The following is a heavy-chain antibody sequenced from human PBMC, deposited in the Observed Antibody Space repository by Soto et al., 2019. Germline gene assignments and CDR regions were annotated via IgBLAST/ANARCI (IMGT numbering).Heavy chain of an antibody. D-gene: IGHD6-6*01. CDR2: IGTAGDP. V-gene: IGHV3-13*05. Sequence: GGSLRLSCAASGFTFSSYDMHWVRQARGKGLEWVSAIGTAGDPYYPGSVKGRFTISRENAKNSLYLQMNSLRAGDTAVYYCARAARPDDAFDIWGQGTMVTVSS. CDR3: ARAARPDDAFDI. J-gene: IGHJ3*02. CDR1: GFTFSSYD.